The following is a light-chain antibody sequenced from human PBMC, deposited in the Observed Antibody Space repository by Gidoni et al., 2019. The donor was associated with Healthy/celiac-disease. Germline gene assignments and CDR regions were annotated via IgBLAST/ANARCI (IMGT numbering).Light chain of an antibody. J-gene: IGKJ2*01. Sequence: DMGMTPSPLSLPVTPGEPASISCRSSQSLLHSNVYNYLDWYLQKPGQSPQLLLYLGSNRAFRVPDRFSGSGSVTDFTLKLSRVEAEDVGVYYCMQALQTPPYTFGQGTKLEIK. CDR1: QSLLHSNVYNY. V-gene: IGKV2-28*01. CDR3: MQALQTPPYT. CDR2: LGS.